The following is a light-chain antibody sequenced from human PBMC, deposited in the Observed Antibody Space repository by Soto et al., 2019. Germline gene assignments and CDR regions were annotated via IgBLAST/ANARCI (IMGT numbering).Light chain of an antibody. CDR3: SPYTSSSTPVV. Sequence: QSALTQPASVSGSPGQSITISCTGTSSDVGGYNYVSWYQQHPGKAPKFMIYEVSNRPSGVSNRFSGSKSGNTASPTISGLQAADEADYYSSPYTSSSTPVVFGGGTKLTVL. J-gene: IGLJ2*01. V-gene: IGLV2-14*01. CDR1: SSDVGGYNY. CDR2: EVS.